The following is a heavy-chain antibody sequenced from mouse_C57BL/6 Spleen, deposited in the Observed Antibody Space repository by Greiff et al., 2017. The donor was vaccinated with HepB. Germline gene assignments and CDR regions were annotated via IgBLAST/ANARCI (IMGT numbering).Heavy chain of an antibody. CDR3: ARLPYHYGSSYEGGYYAMDY. V-gene: IGHV7-3*01. CDR2: IRNKANGYTT. CDR1: GFTFTDYY. J-gene: IGHJ4*01. Sequence: VQLKQSGGGLVQPGGSLSLSCAASGFTFTDYYMSWVRQPPGKALEWLGFIRNKANGYTTEYSASVKGRFTISRDNSQSILYLQMNALRAEDSATYYCARLPYHYGSSYEGGYYAMDYWGQGTSVTVSS. D-gene: IGHD1-1*01.